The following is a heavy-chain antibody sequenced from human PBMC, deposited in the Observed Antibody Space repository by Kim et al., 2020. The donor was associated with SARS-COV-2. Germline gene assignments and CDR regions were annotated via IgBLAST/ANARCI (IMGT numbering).Heavy chain of an antibody. CDR3: ARGCSGCSCYADAFDI. Sequence: GGSLRLSCAASGFTVSSNYMSWVRQAPGKGLEWVSVICSGGSTYYADSVEDGCTIFRDNTKNTLYLQMMSRRAADTAVEYCARGCSGCSCYADAFDIWG. CDR2: ICSGGST. D-gene: IGHD2-15*01. CDR1: GFTVSSNY. J-gene: IGHJ3*02. V-gene: IGHV3-53*01.